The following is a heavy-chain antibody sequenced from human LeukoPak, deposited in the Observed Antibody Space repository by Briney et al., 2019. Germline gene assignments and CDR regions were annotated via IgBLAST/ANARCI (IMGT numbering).Heavy chain of an antibody. J-gene: IGHJ4*02. CDR1: GFTFSSYG. Sequence: GGSLRLSCAASGFTFSSYGMHWVRQAPGQGLEWVAVISYDGSNKYYADSVKGRFTISRDNSKNTLYLQMNSLRAEDTAVYYCAKDVTMVRGVLDYWGQGTLVTVSS. D-gene: IGHD3-10*01. CDR3: AKDVTMVRGVLDY. V-gene: IGHV3-30*18. CDR2: ISYDGSNK.